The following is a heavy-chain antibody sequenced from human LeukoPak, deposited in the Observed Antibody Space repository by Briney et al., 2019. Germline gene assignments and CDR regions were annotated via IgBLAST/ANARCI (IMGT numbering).Heavy chain of an antibody. CDR3: AVTNCDILTGYCDY. CDR2: IVVGSGNT. CDR1: GFTFTSSA. V-gene: IGHV1-58*02. D-gene: IGHD3-9*01. Sequence: GASVKVSCKASGFTFTSSAMQWVRQARGQRLEWIGWIVVGSGNTNYAQKFQERVTITRDMSTSTAYMELSSLRSEDTAVYYCAVTNCDILTGYCDYWGQGTLVTVSS. J-gene: IGHJ4*02.